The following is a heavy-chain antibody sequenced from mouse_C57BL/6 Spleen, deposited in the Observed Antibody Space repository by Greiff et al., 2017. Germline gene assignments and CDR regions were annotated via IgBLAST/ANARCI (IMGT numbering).Heavy chain of an antibody. V-gene: IGHV5-6*01. Sequence: EVQGVESGGDLVKPGGSLKLSCAASGFTFSSYGMSWVRQTPDMRLEWVATISSGGSYTYYPDSVKGRFTISRDNAKNTLYLQMSSLKSEDTAMYYCARHLDGYYYFDYWGQGTTLTVSS. CDR3: ARHLDGYYYFDY. CDR1: GFTFSSYG. CDR2: ISSGGSYT. J-gene: IGHJ2*01. D-gene: IGHD2-3*01.